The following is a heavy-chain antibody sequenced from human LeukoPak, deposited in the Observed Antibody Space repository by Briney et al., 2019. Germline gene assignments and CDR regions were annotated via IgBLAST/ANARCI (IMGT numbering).Heavy chain of an antibody. V-gene: IGHV3-23*01. D-gene: IGHD6-19*01. CDR3: AKELTRPNRPVAGLNY. Sequence: GGSLRLSCAASGFTFSSYAMSWVRQAPGKGLEWVSGVTGRGGSTYYADSVKGRFTISRDDSKNTLYLQMNSLRTEDTAVYYCAKELTRPNRPVAGLNYWGQGTLVTVSS. J-gene: IGHJ4*02. CDR2: VTGRGGST. CDR1: GFTFSSYA.